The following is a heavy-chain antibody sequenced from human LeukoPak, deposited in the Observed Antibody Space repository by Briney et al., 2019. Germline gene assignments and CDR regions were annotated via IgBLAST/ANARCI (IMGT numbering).Heavy chain of an antibody. CDR1: GLIFSRDG. V-gene: IGHV3-30*03. D-gene: IGHD1-26*01. J-gene: IGHJ4*02. CDR2: ISYDGSNK. CDR3: ASLVGATIRSGFDY. Sequence: GGSLRLSCAASGLIFSRDGMHWVRQAPGKGLEWVAVISYDGSNKYYADSVKGRFTISRDNSKNTLYLQMNSLRAEDTAVYYCASLVGATIRSGFDYWGQGTLVTVSS.